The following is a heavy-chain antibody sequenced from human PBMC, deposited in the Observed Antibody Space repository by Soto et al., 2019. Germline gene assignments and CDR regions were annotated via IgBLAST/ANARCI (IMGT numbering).Heavy chain of an antibody. CDR1: GGSLSRGAYY. Sequence: SETLALSCTVSGGSLSRGAYYWSRIRQPPGKGLEWIGYIYYSGSTYYNPSLKSRVTISVDTSKNQFSLKLSSVTAADTAVYYCAREYCTNGVCYSLDVWGQGTTVTVS. J-gene: IGHJ6*02. V-gene: IGHV4-30-4*01. D-gene: IGHD2-8*01. CDR2: IYYSGST. CDR3: AREYCTNGVCYSLDV.